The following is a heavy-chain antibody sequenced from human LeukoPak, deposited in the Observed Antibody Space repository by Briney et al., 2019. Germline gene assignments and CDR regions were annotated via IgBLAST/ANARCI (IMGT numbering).Heavy chain of an antibody. CDR2: IYYSGST. CDR1: GGSISSYY. CDR3: ARDRGITMARGVPSWFDP. V-gene: IGHV4-59*01. D-gene: IGHD3-10*01. J-gene: IGHJ5*02. Sequence: PSETLSLTCTVSGGSISSYYWSWIRQPPGKGLEWIGYIYYSGSTNYNPSLKSRVTISVDTSKNQFSLKLSSVTAADTAVYYCARDRGITMARGVPSWFDPWGQGTLVTVSS.